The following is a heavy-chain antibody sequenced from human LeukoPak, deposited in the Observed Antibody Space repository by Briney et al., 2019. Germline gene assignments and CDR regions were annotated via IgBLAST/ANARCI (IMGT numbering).Heavy chain of an antibody. CDR2: IYYSGST. D-gene: IGHD3-22*01. V-gene: IGHV4-31*03. CDR1: GGPISSGGYY. CDR3: ARADVHYYDSAFDI. J-gene: IGHJ3*02. Sequence: PSETLSLTCTVSGGPISSGGYYWSWIRQHPGKGLEWIGYIYYSGSTYYNPSLKSRVTISVDTSKNQFSLKLSSVTAADTAVYYCARADVHYYDSAFDIWGQGTMVTVSS.